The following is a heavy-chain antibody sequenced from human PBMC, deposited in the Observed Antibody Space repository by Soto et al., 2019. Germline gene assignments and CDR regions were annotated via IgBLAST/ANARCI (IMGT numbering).Heavy chain of an antibody. J-gene: IGHJ4*02. Sequence: EVQLVESGGGLVKPGGSLRLSCAASGFTFTSYSMNWVRQAPGKGLEWVSSISSSSSYIYYADSVKGRFTISRDNAKNSLYLQMNSLRAEDTAVYYCARGAAAGTFDYWGQGTLVTVSS. V-gene: IGHV3-21*01. CDR3: ARGAAAGTFDY. D-gene: IGHD6-13*01. CDR1: GFTFTSYS. CDR2: ISSSSSYI.